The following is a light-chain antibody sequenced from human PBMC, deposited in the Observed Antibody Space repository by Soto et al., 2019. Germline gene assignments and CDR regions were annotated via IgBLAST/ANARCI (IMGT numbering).Light chain of an antibody. V-gene: IGKV3-20*01. CDR1: QSVSSSY. Sequence: EIVLTQSPGTLSLSPGERATLSCRASQSVSSSYLAWYQQKPGQAPRLLIYGASSRATGIPDRFTGSGSGTDFTLTISRLEPADFAVYCCQQYGSSARTFGGGTQVEIK. CDR2: GAS. CDR3: QQYGSSART. J-gene: IGKJ4*01.